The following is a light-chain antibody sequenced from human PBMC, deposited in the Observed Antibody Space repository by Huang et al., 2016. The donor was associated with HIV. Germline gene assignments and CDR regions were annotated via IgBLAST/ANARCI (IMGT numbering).Light chain of an antibody. V-gene: IGKV1-33*01. J-gene: IGKJ4*01. Sequence: DIQLTQSPSSLSASVGDRVTITCQASQDISNFLNWFQQKPGKAPKLLITDAPNLEIGVPSSFSGSGSGTDFTFTITSLQPEDIATYYCQQYDSLPLTFGGGTKVEIK. CDR1: QDISNF. CDR3: QQYDSLPLT. CDR2: DAP.